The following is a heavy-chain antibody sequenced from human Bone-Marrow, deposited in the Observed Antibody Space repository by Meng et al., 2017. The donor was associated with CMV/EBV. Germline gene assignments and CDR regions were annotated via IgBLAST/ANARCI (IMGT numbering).Heavy chain of an antibody. CDR1: GFTFSSYN. CDR3: AREYCSSTSCYSWYFDY. J-gene: IGHJ4*02. D-gene: IGHD2-2*02. V-gene: IGHV3-21*01. Sequence: GGSLRLSCVASGFTFSSYNMNWVRQAPGKGLEWVSSISSSSSYIYYADSVKGRFTISRDNAKNSLYLQMNSLRAEDTAVYYCAREYCSSTSCYSWYFDYWGQGTLVTVSS. CDR2: ISSSSSYI.